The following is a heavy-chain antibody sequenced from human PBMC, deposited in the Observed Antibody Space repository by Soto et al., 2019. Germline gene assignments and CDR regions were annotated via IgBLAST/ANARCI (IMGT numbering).Heavy chain of an antibody. CDR1: GGSFSGYY. CDR3: ARGYDSSGYYSRYFDY. CDR2: INHSGST. V-gene: IGHV4-34*01. D-gene: IGHD3-22*01. Sequence: SETLSLTCAVYGGSFSGYYWSWIRQPPGKGLEWIGEINHSGSTNYNPSLKSRVTISVDTSKNQFSLKLSSVTAADTVVYYCARGYDSSGYYSRYFDYWGQGTLVTVSS. J-gene: IGHJ4*02.